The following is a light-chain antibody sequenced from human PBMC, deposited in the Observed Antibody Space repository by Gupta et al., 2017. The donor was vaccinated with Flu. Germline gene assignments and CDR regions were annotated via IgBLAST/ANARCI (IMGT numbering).Light chain of an antibody. V-gene: IGKV1-33*01. CDR1: QDISNH. Sequence: DIQMTQSPSSLSASVGDRVTITCQASQDISNHLNWYQQKPGKAPKVLINDAFGLEKGVPSRFSGSGSGTDFIFTISSLQPEDIATYYCQEYDDLPPYSFGQGTKLEI. CDR3: QEYDDLPPYS. CDR2: DAF. J-gene: IGKJ2*03.